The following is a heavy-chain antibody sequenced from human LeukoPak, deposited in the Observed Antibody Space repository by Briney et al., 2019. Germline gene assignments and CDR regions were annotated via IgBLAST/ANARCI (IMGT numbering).Heavy chain of an antibody. CDR3: ARSLYGSLPNPYYFDY. D-gene: IGHD6-6*01. CDR1: GASISSYF. CDR2: ISYSGTT. Sequence: SETLSLTCTVSGASISSYFWSWIRQPPGRGLEWIGYISYSGTTNFSPSLKSRVTISVDTSKNHFSLKLNSVTAADTAMYYCARSLYGSLPNPYYFDYWGQGTLVTVSS. J-gene: IGHJ4*02. V-gene: IGHV4-59*12.